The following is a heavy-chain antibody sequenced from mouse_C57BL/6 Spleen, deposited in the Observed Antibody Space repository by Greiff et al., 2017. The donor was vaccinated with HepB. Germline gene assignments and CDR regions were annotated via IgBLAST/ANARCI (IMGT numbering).Heavy chain of an antibody. CDR3: AREDYDGYYYFDY. J-gene: IGHJ2*01. Sequence: LVESGAELARPGASVKLSCKASGYTFTSYGISWVKQRTGQGLEWIGEIYPRSGNTYYNEKFKGKATLTADKSSSTAYMELRSLTSEDSAVYFCAREDYDGYYYFDYWGQGTTLTVSS. CDR1: GYTFTSYG. V-gene: IGHV1-81*01. D-gene: IGHD2-3*01. CDR2: IYPRSGNT.